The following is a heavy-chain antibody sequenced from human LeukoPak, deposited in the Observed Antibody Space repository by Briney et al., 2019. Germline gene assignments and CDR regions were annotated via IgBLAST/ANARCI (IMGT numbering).Heavy chain of an antibody. J-gene: IGHJ4*02. CDR1: GFTFSTYG. D-gene: IGHD3-10*01. Sequence: GGSLRLSCAASGFTFSTYGMHWVRQAPGKGLEWVAVIRDDGGNKSYADSVKGRFTISRDNSKNTLYLQMNSLRAEDTAVYYCAREESGLDYWGQGTLVTVSS. V-gene: IGHV3-33*01. CDR2: IRDDGGNK. CDR3: AREESGLDY.